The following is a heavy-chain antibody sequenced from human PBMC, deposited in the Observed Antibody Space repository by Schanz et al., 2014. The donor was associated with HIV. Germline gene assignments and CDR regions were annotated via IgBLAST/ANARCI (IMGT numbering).Heavy chain of an antibody. Sequence: ARLVQSGAEVKRPGASVTVSCKASGYTFSGHYLHWVRQAPGQGLEWMGWINPNSGGTNYAQKFQGRVTISRDTSISTAYMEVSRLRSDDTAVYYCARVGSGSYYVRYFDYWGRGTLVTVSS. CDR1: GYTFSGHY. CDR3: ARVGSGSYYVRYFDY. CDR2: INPNSGGT. V-gene: IGHV1-2*02. D-gene: IGHD3-10*01. J-gene: IGHJ4*02.